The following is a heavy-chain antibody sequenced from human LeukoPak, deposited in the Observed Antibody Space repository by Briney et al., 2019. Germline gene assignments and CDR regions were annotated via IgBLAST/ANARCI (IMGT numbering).Heavy chain of an antibody. Sequence: GGSLRLSCAASGFTFSSYAMSWIRQAPGKGLEWVSAISGSGGSTYYADSVKGRFTISRDNSKNTLYLQMNSLRAEDTAVYYCAKDPDSSGYYPGYWGQGTLVTVSS. D-gene: IGHD3-22*01. CDR3: AKDPDSSGYYPGY. CDR1: GFTFSSYA. V-gene: IGHV3-23*01. CDR2: ISGSGGST. J-gene: IGHJ4*02.